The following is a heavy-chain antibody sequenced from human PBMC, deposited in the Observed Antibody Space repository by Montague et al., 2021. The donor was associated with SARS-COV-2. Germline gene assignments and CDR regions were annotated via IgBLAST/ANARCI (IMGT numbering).Heavy chain of an antibody. J-gene: IGHJ4*02. D-gene: IGHD4-17*01. CDR2: IYSGGTVSYSGTT. CDR1: GDSIGSKGYY. CDR3: ARGTRHDYGDPHYFDY. Sequence: SETLSLTCSVSGDSIGSKGYYWDWIRQSPGKGLEWIGTIYSGGTVSYSGTTYYNPSLKSRVTISVDTSKNRFSLKLTSVTASDTAVYYCARGTRHDYGDPHYFDYWGQGALVTVSS. V-gene: IGHV4-39*01.